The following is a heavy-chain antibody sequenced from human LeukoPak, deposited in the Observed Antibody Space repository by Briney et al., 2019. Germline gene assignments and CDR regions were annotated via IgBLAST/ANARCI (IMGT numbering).Heavy chain of an antibody. Sequence: PGGSLRLSCAASGVTFSSYEMNWVRQAPGKGLEWVSYISSSGSTIYYADSVKGRFTISRDNAKNSLYLQMNSLRAEDTAVYYCARGGYCSGGSCYKGNWFDPWGQGTLVTVSS. CDR2: ISSSGSTI. CDR1: GVTFSSYE. CDR3: ARGGYCSGGSCYKGNWFDP. J-gene: IGHJ5*02. D-gene: IGHD2-15*01. V-gene: IGHV3-48*03.